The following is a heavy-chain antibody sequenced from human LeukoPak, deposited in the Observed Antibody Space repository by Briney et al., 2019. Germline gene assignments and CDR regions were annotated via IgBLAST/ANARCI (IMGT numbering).Heavy chain of an antibody. CDR1: GGSISSGGYS. V-gene: IGHV4-30-2*01. CDR2: IYHSGST. J-gene: IGHJ4*02. Sequence: PSETLSLTCAASGGSISSGGYSWSWIRQPPGKGLEWIGYIYHSGSTYYNPSLKSRVTISVDRSKNQFSLKLSSVTAADTAVYYCARADYGPFDYWGQGTLVTVSS. D-gene: IGHD4-17*01. CDR3: ARADYGPFDY.